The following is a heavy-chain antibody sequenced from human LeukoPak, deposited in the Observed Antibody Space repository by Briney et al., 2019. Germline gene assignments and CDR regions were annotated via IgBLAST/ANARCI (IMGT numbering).Heavy chain of an antibody. CDR3: ASLTAYGSGSPTLYYYYMDV. CDR2: IYYSGST. Sequence: SETLSLTCTVSGGSISSSSYYWGWIRQPPGKGLEWIGSIYYSGSTYYNPSLKSRVTISVDTSKNQFSLKLSSVTAADTAVYYCASLTAYGSGSPTLYYYYMDVWGKGTTVTVSS. CDR1: GGSISSSSYY. V-gene: IGHV4-39*07. D-gene: IGHD3-10*01. J-gene: IGHJ6*03.